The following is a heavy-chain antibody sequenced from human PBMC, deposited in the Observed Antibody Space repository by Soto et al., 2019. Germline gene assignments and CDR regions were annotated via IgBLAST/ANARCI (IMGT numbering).Heavy chain of an antibody. CDR2: IIPLFDTP. V-gene: IGHV1-69*01. Sequence: QVQLVQSGAEVKKPGSSVKVSCKASGGPFSSYAITWVRQAPGQGLEWMGGIIPLFDTPNYAQRFQGRVTITADESTSTSYMELSGLISDYTAVYYCALSYGSYPYVAYWGQGTLVTVSS. CDR3: ALSYGSYPYVAY. D-gene: IGHD4-17*01. CDR1: GGPFSSYA. J-gene: IGHJ4*02.